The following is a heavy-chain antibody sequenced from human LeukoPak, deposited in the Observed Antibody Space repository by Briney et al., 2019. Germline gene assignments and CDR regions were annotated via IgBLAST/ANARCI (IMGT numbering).Heavy chain of an antibody. CDR1: GFTFSNFG. CDR3: ARSTRGSGYPNDY. Sequence: PGGSLRLSCAASGFTFSNFGMHWVRQAPGKGLEWVSSISSSSSYIYYADSVKGRFTISRDNAKNSLYLQMNSLRAEDTAVYYCARSTRGSGYPNDYWGQGTLVTVSS. V-gene: IGHV3-21*01. D-gene: IGHD3-22*01. J-gene: IGHJ4*02. CDR2: ISSSSSYI.